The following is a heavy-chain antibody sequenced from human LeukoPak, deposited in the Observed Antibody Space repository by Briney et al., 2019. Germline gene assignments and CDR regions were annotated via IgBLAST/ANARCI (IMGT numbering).Heavy chain of an antibody. D-gene: IGHD2-2*01. CDR2: ISSSGTGI. J-gene: IGHJ5*02. CDR3: ATLSST. Sequence: PGGSLRLSCAASGFTFSSYETNWVRQAPGKGLEWVAYISSSGTGIYYADSVKGRFTISRDNAKNSLYLQMNSLRAEDTAVYYCATLSSTWGQGTLVTVSS. CDR1: GFTFSSYE. V-gene: IGHV3-48*03.